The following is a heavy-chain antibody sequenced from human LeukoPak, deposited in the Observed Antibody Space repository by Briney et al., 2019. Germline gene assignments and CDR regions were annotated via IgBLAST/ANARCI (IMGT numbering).Heavy chain of an antibody. CDR1: GGSISSGSYY. Sequence: SETLSLTCTVSGGSISSGSYYWSWIRQPAGKGLEWIGRIYTSGSTNYNPSLKSRVTISVDTSKNQFSLRLSSVTAADTAVYYCARGGSSWRRGTYYYYMDVWGKGTTVTVSS. CDR3: ARGGSSWRRGTYYYYMDV. V-gene: IGHV4-61*02. D-gene: IGHD6-13*01. J-gene: IGHJ6*03. CDR2: IYTSGST.